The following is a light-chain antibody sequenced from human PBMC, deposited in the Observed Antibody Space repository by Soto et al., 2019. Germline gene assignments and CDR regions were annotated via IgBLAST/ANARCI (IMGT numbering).Light chain of an antibody. J-gene: IGKJ2*01. CDR1: QSISSN. V-gene: IGKV1-39*01. Sequence: DIQMTQSPSSLSAFAGDRVTITCRASQSISSNLNWYQQKPGKAPKLLIYSASSLQSGVPSRLSGSGSGTDFTLTITSLQPEDFATYYCQQSFSIPYIFGQGTKLDIK. CDR3: QQSFSIPYI. CDR2: SAS.